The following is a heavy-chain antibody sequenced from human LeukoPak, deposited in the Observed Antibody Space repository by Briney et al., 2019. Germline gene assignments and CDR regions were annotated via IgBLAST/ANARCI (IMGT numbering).Heavy chain of an antibody. CDR1: GFTFASYG. D-gene: IGHD3-22*01. V-gene: IGHV3-23*01. Sequence: GGSLRLSCAVSGFTFASYGMSWVRQAPGKGLEWVSFITTNGGRTSYADSVEGRFTISRDNPRNTLYMQMNSLRDEDTAVYYCAIMHGYYDGTGYWVQWGQGTLVTVSS. CDR2: ITTNGGRT. J-gene: IGHJ1*01. CDR3: AIMHGYYDGTGYWVQ.